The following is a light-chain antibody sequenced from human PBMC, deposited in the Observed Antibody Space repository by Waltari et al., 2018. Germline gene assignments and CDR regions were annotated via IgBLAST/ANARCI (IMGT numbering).Light chain of an antibody. Sequence: EIVLTQSPGTLALSPGESTTLVCRASQRVSSNSLAWYQQRPGQAPRLLIYGASSRATGIPDRFSGSGSGTDFTLTISRLEPEDFALYYCQQYGTAPRTFGQGTKVEVK. V-gene: IGKV3-20*01. CDR2: GAS. CDR3: QQYGTAPRT. J-gene: IGKJ1*01. CDR1: QRVSSNS.